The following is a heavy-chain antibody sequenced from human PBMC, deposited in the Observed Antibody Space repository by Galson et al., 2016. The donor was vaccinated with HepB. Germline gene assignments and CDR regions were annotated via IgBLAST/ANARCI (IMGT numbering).Heavy chain of an antibody. Sequence: SLRLSCAASGFTFSSYRMNWVRQAPGKGLEWLSYISSSSSTIYYADSVEGRFTISRDNAKNSLYLQMNSLRDEDTAVYYCARDRKGTTVYNYGMDVWGQGTTVTVSS. V-gene: IGHV3-48*02. D-gene: IGHD4-17*01. CDR3: ARDRKGTTVYNYGMDV. J-gene: IGHJ6*02. CDR1: GFTFSSYR. CDR2: ISSSSSTI.